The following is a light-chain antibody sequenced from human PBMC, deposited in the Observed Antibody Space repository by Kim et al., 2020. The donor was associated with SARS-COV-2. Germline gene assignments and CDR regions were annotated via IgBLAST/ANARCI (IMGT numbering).Light chain of an antibody. CDR1: QGISSY. V-gene: IGKV1-8*01. J-gene: IGKJ1*01. Sequence: AIRITQSPSSLSASTGDRVTITCRASQGISSYLAWYQQKPGKAPKLLIYAASTLQSGVPSRFSGSGSGTDFTLTISCLQSEDFATYYCQQYYSYPPWTFGQWTKVDIK. CDR2: AAS. CDR3: QQYYSYPPWT.